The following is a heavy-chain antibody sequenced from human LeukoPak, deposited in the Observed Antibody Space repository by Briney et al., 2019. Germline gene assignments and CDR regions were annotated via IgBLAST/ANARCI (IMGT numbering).Heavy chain of an antibody. J-gene: IGHJ4*02. CDR3: ARNVRVRGALDY. Sequence: PSETLSLTCTVSGGSISSGSYYWSWIRQPAGKGLEWIGRIYTSGSTNYNPSLKSRVTISVDTSKNQFSLKLSSVTAADTAVYYCARNVRVRGALDYWGQGTLVTVSS. V-gene: IGHV4-61*02. CDR2: IYTSGST. D-gene: IGHD3-10*01. CDR1: GGSISSGSYY.